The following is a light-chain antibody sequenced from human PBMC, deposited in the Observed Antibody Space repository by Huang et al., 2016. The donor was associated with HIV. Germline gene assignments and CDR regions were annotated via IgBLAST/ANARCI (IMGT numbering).Light chain of an antibody. CDR1: QSLLFDSNNKTF. CDR3: QQYYDTPYT. J-gene: IGKJ2*01. CDR2: WAS. Sequence: DFVMTQSPDSLAVSLGERATINCRSSQSLLFDSNNKTFLAWYQQKPGQPPKLLIYWASTREAGVPDRFSGSGSGTDFTLTISSLQAEDVAVYYCQQYYDTPYTFGQGTKLEIK. V-gene: IGKV4-1*01.